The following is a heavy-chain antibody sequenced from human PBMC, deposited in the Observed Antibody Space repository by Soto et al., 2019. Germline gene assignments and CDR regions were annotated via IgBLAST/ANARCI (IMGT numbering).Heavy chain of an antibody. D-gene: IGHD5-18*01. CDR3: GSDGALGDTAVVDS. Sequence: QVQLVESGGGVVQPGKSLRLSCAASGFTVSTYGMHWVRQAPGKGLEWVAVIWYDGSNKYHGDSLKGRFTISRDNSKNALYLQINNLRAEDTAVYYCGSDGALGDTAVVDSCGQGTRVTVSS. CDR2: IWYDGSNK. CDR1: GFTVSTYG. V-gene: IGHV3-33*01. J-gene: IGHJ4*02.